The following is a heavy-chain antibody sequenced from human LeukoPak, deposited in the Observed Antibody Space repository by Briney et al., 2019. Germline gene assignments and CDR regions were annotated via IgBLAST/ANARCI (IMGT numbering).Heavy chain of an antibody. J-gene: IGHJ4*02. V-gene: IGHV3-23*01. CDR3: AKDYYYGSGSSTGEYFDY. Sequence: GGSLRLSCAASGFTFSSYAMSWVRQAPGRGLEWVSTISDSGGSTYYADSVKGRFTISRDNSKNTLYLQMNSLRAEDTAVYYCAKDYYYGSGSSTGEYFDYWGQGTLVTVSS. CDR1: GFTFSSYA. D-gene: IGHD3-10*01. CDR2: ISDSGGST.